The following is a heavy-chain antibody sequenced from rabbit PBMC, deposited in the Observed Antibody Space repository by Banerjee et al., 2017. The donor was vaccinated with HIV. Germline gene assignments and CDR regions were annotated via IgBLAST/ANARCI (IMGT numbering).Heavy chain of an antibody. J-gene: IGHJ4*01. Sequence: QEQLVESGGGLVQPEGSLTLTCTASGFSFSSSYYMCWVRQAPGKGLEWIGCIRPSDGITYYASWAKGRFSISRSTSLNTVTLQMTSLTAADTATYFCAREADSGSPYYSYYFTLWGPGTLVTVS. D-gene: IGHD1-1*01. CDR2: IRPSDGIT. V-gene: IGHV1S47*01. CDR1: GFSFSSSYY. CDR3: AREADSGSPYYSYYFTL.